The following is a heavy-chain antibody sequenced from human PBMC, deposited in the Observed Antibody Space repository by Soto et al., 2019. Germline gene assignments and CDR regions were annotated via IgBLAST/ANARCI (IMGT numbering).Heavy chain of an antibody. V-gene: IGHV3-23*01. Sequence: EVQLLESGGGLVQPGGSLRLSCAASGFTFSSYAMSWVRQAPGKGLEWVSAISGSGGSTYYADSVKGRFTISRDHSKNPLYLQMDSLRAEDTAVYYCAKDSLWCSNTSCYVPRGYYYYDIDVWGKGTTVTVSS. CDR2: ISGSGGST. CDR3: AKDSLWCSNTSCYVPRGYYYYDIDV. J-gene: IGHJ6*03. CDR1: GFTFSSYA. D-gene: IGHD2-2*01.